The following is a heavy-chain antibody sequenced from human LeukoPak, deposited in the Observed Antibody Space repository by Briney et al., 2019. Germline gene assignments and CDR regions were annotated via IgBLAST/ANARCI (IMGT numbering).Heavy chain of an antibody. V-gene: IGHV3-48*01. CDR2: ISHTSEST. Sequence: GGSLRLSCAASGFTFNSYSMSWVRQAPGKGLEWVSYISHTSESTYYADSVRGRFSISRDDAKSSLYLQMNSLGAEDTAVYYCARDRGNGFDYWGQGTLVTVSS. CDR1: GFTFNSYS. J-gene: IGHJ4*02. CDR3: ARDRGNGFDY. D-gene: IGHD2-8*01.